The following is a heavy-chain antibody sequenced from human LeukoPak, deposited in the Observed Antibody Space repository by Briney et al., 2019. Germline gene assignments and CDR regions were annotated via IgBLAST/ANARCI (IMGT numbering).Heavy chain of an antibody. Sequence: ASVKVSCKASGYTFTDYGISWVQQAPGQGLEWMGWINAYNGNTKFAQKVQGRVTMTTDTSTSTAYMELRSLRSDDTAVYYCARVGYCSSTSCYTGDSFDYWGQGTLVTVSS. V-gene: IGHV1-18*01. D-gene: IGHD2-2*02. CDR1: GYTFTDYG. J-gene: IGHJ4*02. CDR3: ARVGYCSSTSCYTGDSFDY. CDR2: INAYNGNT.